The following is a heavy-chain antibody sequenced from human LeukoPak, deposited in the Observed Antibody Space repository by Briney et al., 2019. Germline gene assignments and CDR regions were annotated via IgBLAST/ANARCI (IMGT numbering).Heavy chain of an antibody. J-gene: IGHJ4*02. D-gene: IGHD3-9*01. CDR2: IIPIFGTA. Sequence: SVKVSCKASGGTFSSYAISWVRQAPGQGLEWMGGIIPIFGTANYAQKFQGRVTITADESTSTAYMELSSLRAEDTGLYYCAKASPFDGDQDLLYYFDYWGQGTLVTVSS. CDR1: GGTFSSYA. CDR3: AKASPFDGDQDLLYYFDY. V-gene: IGHV1-69*13.